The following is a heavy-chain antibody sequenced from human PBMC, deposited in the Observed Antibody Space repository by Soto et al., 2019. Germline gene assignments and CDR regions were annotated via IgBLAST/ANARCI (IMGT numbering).Heavy chain of an antibody. CDR3: AKGVRGYSYGPIDY. J-gene: IGHJ4*02. D-gene: IGHD5-18*01. CDR1: GFTFDDYA. Sequence: PGGSLRLSCAASGFTFDDYAMHWVRQAPGKGLEWVSGISWNSGSIGYADSVKGRFTISRDNAKNSLYLQMNSLRAEDTALYYCAKGVRGYSYGPIDYWGQGILVTVSS. V-gene: IGHV3-9*01. CDR2: ISWNSGSI.